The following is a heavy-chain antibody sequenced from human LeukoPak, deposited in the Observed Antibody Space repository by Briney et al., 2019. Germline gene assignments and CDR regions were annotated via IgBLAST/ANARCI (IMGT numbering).Heavy chain of an antibody. D-gene: IGHD2-15*01. CDR1: GFTFSNYW. Sequence: PGGSLRLSCVASGFTFSNYWMSWVRQAPGKGLEWVSSISSSSGYIYYADSVKGRFTISRDNAKNSLYLQMNSLRAEDTAVYYCARDPLGYSVGWFDPWGQGTLVTVSP. J-gene: IGHJ5*02. CDR3: ARDPLGYSVGWFDP. CDR2: ISSSSGYI. V-gene: IGHV3-21*01.